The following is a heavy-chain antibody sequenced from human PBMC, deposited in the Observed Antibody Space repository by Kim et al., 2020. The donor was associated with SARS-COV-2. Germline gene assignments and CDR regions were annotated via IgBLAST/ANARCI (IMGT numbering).Heavy chain of an antibody. V-gene: IGHV3-21*01. CDR3: ARDNEQLVPVDY. CDR2: ISSSSSYI. CDR1: GFTFSSYS. D-gene: IGHD6-6*01. Sequence: GGSLRLSCAASGFTFSSYSMNWVRQAPGKGLEWVSSISSSSSYIYYADSVKGRFTISRDNAKNSLYLQMNSLRAEDTAVYYCARDNEQLVPVDYWGQGTLGTVSS. J-gene: IGHJ4*02.